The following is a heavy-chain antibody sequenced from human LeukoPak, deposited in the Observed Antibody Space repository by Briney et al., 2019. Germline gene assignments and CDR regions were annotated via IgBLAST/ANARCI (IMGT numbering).Heavy chain of an antibody. CDR1: GFTFSSYG. J-gene: IGHJ4*02. V-gene: IGHV3-30*02. CDR2: IRYDGANM. Sequence: GGSLRLSCATSGFTFSSYGMHWVRQPPGKGLEWVAFIRYDGANMYYADCVKGRFTISRERSNNTLFLQMNSQRGEDTAVYYCAKDGPVEHKFGYFLDSWGQGALVTVSS. D-gene: IGHD3-22*01. CDR3: AKDGPVEHKFGYFLDS.